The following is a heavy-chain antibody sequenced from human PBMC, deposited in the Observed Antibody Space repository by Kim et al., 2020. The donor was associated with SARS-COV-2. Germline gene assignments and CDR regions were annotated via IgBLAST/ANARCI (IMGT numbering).Heavy chain of an antibody. D-gene: IGHD2-15*01. V-gene: IGHV1-69*04. CDR1: RGTFSSYA. J-gene: IGHJ6*02. Sequence: SVKVSCKASRGTFSSYAISWVRQAPGQGLEWMGRVIPILGIANYAQKFQGRVTITADKSTSTAYMELSSLRSEDTAVYYCARDLRPNCSGGSCYSFPRYGDYGEEDYYYYGMDVWGQGTTVTVSS. CDR2: VIPILGIA. CDR3: ARDLRPNCSGGSCYSFPRYGDYGEEDYYYYGMDV.